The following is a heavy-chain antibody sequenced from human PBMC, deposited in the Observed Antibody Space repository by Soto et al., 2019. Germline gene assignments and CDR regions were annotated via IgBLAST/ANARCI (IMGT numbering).Heavy chain of an antibody. Sequence: QVQLVESGGGVVQPGRSLRLSCAASGFTFSSYGRHWVRQAPGKGLEWVAVISYDGSNKYYADSVKGRFTISRDNSKNTMYLHMNSLRAEDTAVSYCANAVVTVVHLARITDDYYGMAVGGQVTTVTVSS. CDR3: ANAVVTVVHLARITDDYYGMAV. CDR1: GFTFSSYG. CDR2: ISYDGSNK. D-gene: IGHD1-1*01. V-gene: IGHV3-30*18. J-gene: IGHJ6*02.